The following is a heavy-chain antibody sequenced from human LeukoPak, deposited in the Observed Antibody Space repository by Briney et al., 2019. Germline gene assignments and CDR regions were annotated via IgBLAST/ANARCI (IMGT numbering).Heavy chain of an antibody. J-gene: IGHJ4*02. CDR3: ARDPRYCSGGSCYFGYFDY. CDR2: IKQDGSEK. V-gene: IGHV3-7*01. Sequence: GGSLRLSCAASGFTFSSYWMSWVRQAPGEGLEWVGNIKQDGSEKNYVDSVKGRFTISRDNAKNSLYLQMNSLRAEDTAVYYCARDPRYCSGGSCYFGYFDYWGQGTLVTVSS. CDR1: GFTFSSYW. D-gene: IGHD2-15*01.